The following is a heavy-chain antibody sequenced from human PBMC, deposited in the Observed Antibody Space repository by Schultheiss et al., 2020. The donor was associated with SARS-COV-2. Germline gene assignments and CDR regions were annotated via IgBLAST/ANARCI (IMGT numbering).Heavy chain of an antibody. CDR3: ARHVATRTKVSRGPFDY. D-gene: IGHD6-6*01. J-gene: IGHJ4*02. CDR1: GGSISSSSYY. V-gene: IGHV4-39*01. Sequence: SETLSLTCTVSGGSISSSSYYWGWIRQPPGKGLEWIGSIYYSGSTYYNPSLKSRVTISVDTSKNHFSLKLGSMTAADTAVYYCARHVATRTKVSRGPFDYWGQGTLVTVSS. CDR2: IYYSGST.